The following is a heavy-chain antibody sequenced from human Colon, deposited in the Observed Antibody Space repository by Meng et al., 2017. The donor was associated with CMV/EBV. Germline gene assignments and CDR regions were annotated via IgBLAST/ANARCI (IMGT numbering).Heavy chain of an antibody. CDR1: ASTLSNYN. D-gene: IGHD3-3*01. J-gene: IGHJ4*02. V-gene: IGHV3-21*04. CDR3: AKNDFWSVDSSPFDY. Sequence: GGPLRPSCEVPASTLSNYNMNWVRQAQARGMEWVSSISSTGNDMFYADAVKGRFTITTDNDKNKVYLQLNSLKAEDTAVYYCAKNDFWSVDSSPFDYWGQGTLVTVSS. CDR2: ISSTGNDM.